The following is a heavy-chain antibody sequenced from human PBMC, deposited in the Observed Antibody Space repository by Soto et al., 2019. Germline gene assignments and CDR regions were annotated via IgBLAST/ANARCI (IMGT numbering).Heavy chain of an antibody. CDR3: ASHRGISAAGSFDY. D-gene: IGHD6-13*01. CDR2: FSGSDDNT. J-gene: IGHJ4*02. CDR1: GFTFSNYA. V-gene: IGHV3-23*01. Sequence: EVQLLESGGGLIQPGGSLRLSCAASGFTFSNYAMSWVRQAPGKGLEWVSAFSGSDDNTYYADSVKGRFTISRDNSRNTLYLQMSSPRAEDTAVYYCASHRGISAAGSFDYWGQGTLVTVSS.